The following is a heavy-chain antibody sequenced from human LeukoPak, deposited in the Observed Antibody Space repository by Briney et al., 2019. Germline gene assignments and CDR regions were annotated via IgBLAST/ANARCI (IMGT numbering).Heavy chain of an antibody. Sequence: GGSLRLSCAASGFTVSGNYMSWVRQAPGKGLEWVSAIYSGGKTYYADSVKGRFTISRDNSKNTLYLQMNSLRAEDTAVYYCAKALIAADYFDYWGQGTLVTVSS. CDR2: IYSGGKT. V-gene: IGHV3-53*01. CDR3: AKALIAADYFDY. D-gene: IGHD6-13*01. J-gene: IGHJ4*02. CDR1: GFTVSGNY.